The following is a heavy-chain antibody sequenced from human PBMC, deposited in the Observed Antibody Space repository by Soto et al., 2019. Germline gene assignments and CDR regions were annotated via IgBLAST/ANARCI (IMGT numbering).Heavy chain of an antibody. CDR3: KRGRVYQLLSRNQYYYYGMDV. CDR1: GGTFSSYA. D-gene: IGHD2-2*01. V-gene: IGHV1-69*13. J-gene: IGHJ6*02. CDR2: IIPIFGTA. Sequence: SVKVSCKASGGTFSSYAISWVRQAPGQGLEWMGGIIPIFGTANYAQKFQGRVTITADESTSTAYMKLSSLRSEDTDVYNCKRGRVYQLLSRNQYYYYGMDVWGQGTTVTVSS.